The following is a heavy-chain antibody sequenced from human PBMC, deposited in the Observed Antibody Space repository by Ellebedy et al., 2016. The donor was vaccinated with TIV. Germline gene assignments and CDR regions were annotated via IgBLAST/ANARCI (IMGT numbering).Heavy chain of an antibody. CDR3: GHRQDSFDFSGRDV. CDR2: IYWNEDR. J-gene: IGHJ6*02. V-gene: IGHV2-5*01. CDR1: GGSISSYYW. D-gene: IGHD3-3*01. Sequence: TLSLXCTVSGGSISSYYWSWIRQPPGKALEWLAVIYWNEDRRYSPSLKSRLTILKDTSKNQVVLILTNIDPVDTATYYCGHRQDSFDFSGRDVWGQGTTVTVSS.